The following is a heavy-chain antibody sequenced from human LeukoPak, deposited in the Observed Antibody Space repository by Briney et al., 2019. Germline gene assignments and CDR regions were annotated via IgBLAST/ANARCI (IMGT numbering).Heavy chain of an antibody. J-gene: IGHJ4*02. CDR2: INPNSGGT. CDR1: GYTFTDYY. CDR3: ARSGVRGVIIRIIDY. D-gene: IGHD3-10*01. V-gene: IGHV1-2*02. Sequence: ASVKVSCKASGYTFTDYYMHWVRQAPGQGLEWMGWINPNSGGTNYAQKFQGRVTMTRDTSISTAYMELSRLRSDDTAVYYCARSGVRGVIIRIIDYWGQGTLVTVSS.